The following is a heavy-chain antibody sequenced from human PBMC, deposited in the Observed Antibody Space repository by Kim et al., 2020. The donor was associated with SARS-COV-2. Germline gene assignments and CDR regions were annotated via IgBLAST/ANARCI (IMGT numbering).Heavy chain of an antibody. V-gene: IGHV4-59*13. CDR2: IYYSGST. CDR1: GGSISSYY. D-gene: IGHD2-2*01. J-gene: IGHJ6*02. CDR3: ARKLGYCSSCGMDV. Sequence: SETLSLTCTVSGGSISSYYWSWIRQPPGKGLEWIGYIYYSGSTNYNPSLKSRVTISVDTSKNQFSLKLSSVTAADTAVYYCARKLGYCSSCGMDVGGQGTTVTVSS.